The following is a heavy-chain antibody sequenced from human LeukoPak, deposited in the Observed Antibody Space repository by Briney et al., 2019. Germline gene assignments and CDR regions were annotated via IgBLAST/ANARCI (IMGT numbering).Heavy chain of an antibody. CDR1: GGSISSYY. D-gene: IGHD4-23*01. CDR2: IYYSGST. CDR3: ASIGPSGGSFDY. V-gene: IGHV4-59*08. Sequence: SETLSLTCTVSGGSISSYYWSWIRQPPGKGLEWIGYIYYSGSTNYNPSLKSRVTISVDTSKNQFSLKLSSVTAADTAVYYCASIGPSGGSFDYWGRGTLVTVSS. J-gene: IGHJ4*02.